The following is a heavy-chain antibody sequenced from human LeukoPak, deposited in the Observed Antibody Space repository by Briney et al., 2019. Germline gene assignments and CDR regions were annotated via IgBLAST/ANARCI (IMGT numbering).Heavy chain of an antibody. J-gene: IGHJ5*02. Sequence: GGSLRLSCAASGFTFSSYSMNWVRQAPGKGLEWVSSISSTGTYIYYAGSVKGRFTISRDNAKNSLYLQMNSLRAEDTAVYYCARDPSVVPAAVNWFDPWGQGTLVTVSS. V-gene: IGHV3-21*01. CDR3: ARDPSVVPAAVNWFDP. CDR1: GFTFSSYS. CDR2: ISSTGTYI. D-gene: IGHD2-2*01.